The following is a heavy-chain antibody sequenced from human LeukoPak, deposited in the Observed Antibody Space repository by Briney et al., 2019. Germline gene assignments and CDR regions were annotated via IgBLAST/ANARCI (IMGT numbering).Heavy chain of an antibody. J-gene: IGHJ3*02. CDR2: IYYSGST. CDR1: GGSISSYY. Sequence: SETLSLTCTVSGGSISSYYWSWIRQPPGKGLEWIGYIYYSGSTNYNPSLESRVTISVDTSKNQFSLKLSSVTAADTAVYYCARQNYDILTGYYTDAFDIWGQGTMVTVSS. CDR3: ARQNYDILTGYYTDAFDI. V-gene: IGHV4-59*01. D-gene: IGHD3-9*01.